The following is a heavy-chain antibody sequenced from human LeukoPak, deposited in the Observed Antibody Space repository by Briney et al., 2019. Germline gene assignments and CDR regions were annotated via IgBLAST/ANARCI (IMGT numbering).Heavy chain of an antibody. Sequence: MSSETLSLTCAVSGYHLSSGYYWGWLRQPLGKGLQWIGSGFHIGMTYYNPSLKSRVTISLDTSRNEVSLKLNSMTAADTAVYFCVRYTSKGQPPMIRVAFPDHWGRGTLVTASS. J-gene: IGHJ4*01. CDR1: GYHLSSGYY. CDR2: GFHIGMT. D-gene: IGHD3-22*01. CDR3: VRYTSKGQPPMIRVAFPDH. V-gene: IGHV4-38-2*01.